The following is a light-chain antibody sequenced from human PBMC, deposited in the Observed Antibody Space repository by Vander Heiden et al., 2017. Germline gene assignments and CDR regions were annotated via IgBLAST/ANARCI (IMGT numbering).Light chain of an antibody. J-gene: IGLJ2*01. CDR2: EVS. CDR1: SSDVGGYNY. CDR3: SSYAGSNNLV. V-gene: IGLV2-8*01. Sequence: QSALTQPPSASGSPGQSVTISCTGTSSDVGGYNYVSWYQQHPGTAPKLMIYEVSKRPSGVPDRFSGSKSGNTASLTVSGRQAEDEADYYCSSYAGSNNLVFGGGTKLTVL.